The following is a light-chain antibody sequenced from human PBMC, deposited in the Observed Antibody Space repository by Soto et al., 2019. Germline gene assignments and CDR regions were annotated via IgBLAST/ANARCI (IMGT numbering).Light chain of an antibody. CDR1: QSVTSG. CDR3: QQYSDWPYT. CDR2: GAS. Sequence: EIVMTHSPATLSVTPGERATLSCRASQSVTSGLAWYQQKPGQAPRLLIYGASSRATGIPARFSGRGSGTEFTLTISRLQSEDFAVYYCQQYSDWPYTFGQGTKLEIK. J-gene: IGKJ2*01. V-gene: IGKV3-15*01.